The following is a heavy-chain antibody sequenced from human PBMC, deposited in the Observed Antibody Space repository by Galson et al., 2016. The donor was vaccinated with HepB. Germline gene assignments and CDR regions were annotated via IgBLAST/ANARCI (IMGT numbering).Heavy chain of an antibody. V-gene: IGHV3-15*01. CDR1: GFTFSNAW. CDR3: RYGMDV. CDR2: IKSKTDGGTT. J-gene: IGHJ6*02. Sequence: SLRLSCAASGFTFSNAWMSWVRQAPGKGLEWVGRIKSKTDGGTTDYAAPVKGRFSISRDDSENTLYLQINSLKTEDTAVYHCRYGMDVWGQGTTVTVSS.